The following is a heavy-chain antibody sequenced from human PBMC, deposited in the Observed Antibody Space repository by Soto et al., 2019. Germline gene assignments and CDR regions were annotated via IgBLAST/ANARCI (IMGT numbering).Heavy chain of an antibody. CDR3: AKDLQLSIAAAGPFDY. CDR1: GFTFSSYA. Sequence: PGGSLRLSCAASGFTFSSYAMSWVRQAPGKGLEWVSAISGSGGSTYYADSVKGRFTISRDNSKNTLYLQMNILRAEDTAVYYCAKDLQLSIAAAGPFDYWGQGTQVTVSS. J-gene: IGHJ4*02. CDR2: ISGSGGST. D-gene: IGHD6-13*01. V-gene: IGHV3-23*01.